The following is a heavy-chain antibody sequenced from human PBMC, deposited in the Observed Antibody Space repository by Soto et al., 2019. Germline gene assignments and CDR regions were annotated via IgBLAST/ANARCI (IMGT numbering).Heavy chain of an antibody. CDR3: AHSQTRQNCFDY. CDR1: GLPLSTSGVG. CDR2: IYWGEDK. V-gene: IGHV2-5*02. Sequence: SGPTQANPTKTLTLTCSFSGLPLSTSGVGVGWIRQPPGKALEWLALIYWGEDKRYSPSLKSKLTNTTDTSKNQVVLTMTNMDPVDTATYYCAHSQTRQNCFDYWGQGTLVTVSS. J-gene: IGHJ4*02.